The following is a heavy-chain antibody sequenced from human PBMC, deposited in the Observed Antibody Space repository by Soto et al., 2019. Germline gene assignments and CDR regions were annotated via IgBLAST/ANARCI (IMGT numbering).Heavy chain of an antibody. Sequence: QVQLVQSAGEVKKPGASVKVSCKASGYTFIRYGITLVRQAPGQGLEWMGWISPYNDYTIYAQKLQGRVTMTTDTSTRTVYLDLRSLKSDDTAVYYCARGGYYDNTWGKLSHYGLDVWGQGTSVTVSS. CDR3: ARGGYYDNTWGKLSHYGLDV. D-gene: IGHD3-16*01. CDR1: GYTFIRYG. CDR2: ISPYNDYT. V-gene: IGHV1-18*01. J-gene: IGHJ6*02.